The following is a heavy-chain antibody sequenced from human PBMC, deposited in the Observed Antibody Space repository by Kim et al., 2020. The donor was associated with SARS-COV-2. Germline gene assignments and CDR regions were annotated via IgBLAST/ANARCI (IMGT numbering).Heavy chain of an antibody. CDR1: GFTFSSYA. J-gene: IGHJ5*02. Sequence: GGSLRLSCAASGFTFSSYAMHWVRQAPGKGLEWVAVISYDGSNKYYADSVKGRFTISRDNSKNTLYLQMNSLRAEDTAVYYCARGGVVVAAYNWFDPWG. CDR3: ARGGVVVAAYNWFDP. CDR2: ISYDGSNK. V-gene: IGHV3-30*04. D-gene: IGHD2-15*01.